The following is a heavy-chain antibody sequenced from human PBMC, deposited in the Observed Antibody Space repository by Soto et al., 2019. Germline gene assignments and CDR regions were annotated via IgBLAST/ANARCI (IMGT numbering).Heavy chain of an antibody. CDR3: AKAAASAGSSGYYAMDV. Sequence: PGGSLRLSCTASGFAFMTYGMNWVRQAPGKGLEWVGNINDRGSNTVYADSVKGRFTISRDNSRNTLTLQMNTLRADDTAIYYCAKAAASAGSSGYYAMDVWGQGTTVTVSS. J-gene: IGHJ6*02. D-gene: IGHD6-13*01. CDR1: GFAFMTYG. CDR2: INDRGSNT. V-gene: IGHV3-23*01.